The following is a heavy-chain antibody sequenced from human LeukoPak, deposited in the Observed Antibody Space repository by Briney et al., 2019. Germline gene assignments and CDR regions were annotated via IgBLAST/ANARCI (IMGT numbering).Heavy chain of an antibody. CDR1: GYTFTTYW. D-gene: IGHD1-26*01. Sequence: GESLKISCKASGYTFTTYWVAWVRQAPGQGLEWMGWISAYNGNANYAQKLQGRVTMTTDTSTSTAYMELRSLRSDDTAVYYCARGWGSGSYYSDYWGQGTLVTVSS. V-gene: IGHV1-18*04. CDR2: ISAYNGNA. CDR3: ARGWGSGSYYSDY. J-gene: IGHJ4*02.